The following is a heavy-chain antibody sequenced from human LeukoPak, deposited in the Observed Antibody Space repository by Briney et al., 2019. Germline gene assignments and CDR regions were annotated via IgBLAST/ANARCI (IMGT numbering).Heavy chain of an antibody. CDR3: ARGLSSAWEVQGY. Sequence: SETLSLTCSVSGDSITSGSYFWSWVRQPAGKGLEWIGRIQASGRTSYNPSLKSRVTISMDTSKNQFSLKLSFVTAADTALYYCARGLSSAWEVQGYWGRGTLSQSPQ. D-gene: IGHD6-6*01. V-gene: IGHV4-61*02. CDR2: IQASGRT. J-gene: IGHJ4*02. CDR1: GDSITSGSYF.